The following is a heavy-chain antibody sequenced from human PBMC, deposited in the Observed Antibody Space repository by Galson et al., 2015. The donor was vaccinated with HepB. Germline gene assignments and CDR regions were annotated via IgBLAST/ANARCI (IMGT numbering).Heavy chain of an antibody. CDR2: ISRNNYGATT. CDR1: GFTFGDYA. V-gene: IGHV3-49*03. D-gene: IGHD6-13*01. Sequence: SLRLSCASSGFTFGDYAVNWFRQAPGKGLEWIGYISRNNYGATTEYAASLKSRFSSSSDDSKNIAHLQMNSLQTEDTAVYCSAREAAGLGEYFDYWGRGTLVTVSS. J-gene: IGHJ4*02. CDR3: AREAAGLGEYFDY.